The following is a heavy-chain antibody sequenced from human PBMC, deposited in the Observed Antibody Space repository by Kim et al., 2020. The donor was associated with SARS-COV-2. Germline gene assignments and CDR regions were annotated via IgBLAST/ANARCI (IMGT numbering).Heavy chain of an antibody. CDR1: GGSVSSGSYY. J-gene: IGHJ6*02. CDR2: IYYSGST. CDR3: ARNMRFPKVGYSYGREV. Sequence: SETLSLTCTVSGGSVSSGSYYWSWIRQPPGKGLEWIGYIYYSGSTNYNPSLKSRVTISVDTSKNQFSLKLSSVTAADTAVYYCARNMRFPKVGYSYGREVWGQGTTVTVSS. V-gene: IGHV4-61*01. D-gene: IGHD5-18*01.